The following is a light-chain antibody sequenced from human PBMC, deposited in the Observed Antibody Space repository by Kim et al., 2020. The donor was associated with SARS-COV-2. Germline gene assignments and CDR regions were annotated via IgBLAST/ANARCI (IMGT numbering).Light chain of an antibody. V-gene: IGKV3-11*01. CDR1: QSVSNY. CDR2: DAS. J-gene: IGKJ4*01. CDR3: QHRNNWPLT. Sequence: EIVLTQSPATLSLSPGERATLSCRASQSVSNYLAWYQHKPGQAPRLLIFDASKATGIPARFSGSGSGTDFTLTISSLEPEDFAVYYCQHRNNWPLTFGGGTKVDIK.